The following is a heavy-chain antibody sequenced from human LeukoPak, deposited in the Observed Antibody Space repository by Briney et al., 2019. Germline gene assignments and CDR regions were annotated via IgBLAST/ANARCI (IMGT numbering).Heavy chain of an antibody. J-gene: IGHJ4*02. CDR2: IYYSGST. V-gene: IGHV4-39*07. CDR1: GGSISSSSYY. D-gene: IGHD6-19*01. Sequence: SETLSLTCTVSGGSISSSSYYWGWIRQPPGKGLEWIGSIYYSGSTYYNPSLKSRVTISVDTSKNQFSLKLSSVTAADTAVYYCARGRNGSGRRIWGYWGQGTLVTVSS. CDR3: ARGRNGSGRRIWGY.